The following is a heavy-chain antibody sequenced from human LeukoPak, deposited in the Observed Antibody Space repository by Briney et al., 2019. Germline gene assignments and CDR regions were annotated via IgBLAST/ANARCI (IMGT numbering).Heavy chain of an antibody. V-gene: IGHV1-2*02. CDR1: GYTFTAYY. J-gene: IGHJ3*02. D-gene: IGHD3-3*02. CDR2: INPNSGGA. CDR3: ARDGIYSATFDAFDI. Sequence: VASVEVSCKASGYTFTAYYLHWVRQAPGQGLEWMGWINPNSGGASFAQKFQGRVTMTRDTSITTAYMELSSLRSDDTAMYYCARDGIYSATFDAFDIWGQGTMVTVSS.